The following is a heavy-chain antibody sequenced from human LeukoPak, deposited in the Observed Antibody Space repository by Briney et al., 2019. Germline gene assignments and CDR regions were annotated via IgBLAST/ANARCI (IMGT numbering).Heavy chain of an antibody. CDR1: GFTLSSYA. J-gene: IGHJ4*02. CDR2: ISYDGSNK. D-gene: IGHD1-26*01. Sequence: PGRSLRLSCAASGFTLSSYAMHWVRQAPGKGLEWVAVISYDGSNKYYADSVKGRFTISRDNSKNTLYLQMNSLRAEDTAVYYCARPMYSGSPFDYWGQGTLVTVSS. CDR3: ARPMYSGSPFDY. V-gene: IGHV3-30-3*01.